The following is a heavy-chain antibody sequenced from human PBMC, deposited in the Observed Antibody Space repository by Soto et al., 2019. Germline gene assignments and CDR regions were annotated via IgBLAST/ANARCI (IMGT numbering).Heavy chain of an antibody. CDR1: GGSFSGYY. V-gene: IGHV4-34*01. Sequence: SETLSLTCAVYGGSFSGYYWSWIRQPPGKGLEWIGEINHSGSTNYNPSLKSRVTISVDTSKNQLSLKLSSVTAADTAVYYCARGGYCSSTSCYAIRPYYYYYMDVWGKGTTVTVSS. D-gene: IGHD2-2*01. CDR2: INHSGST. J-gene: IGHJ6*03. CDR3: ARGGYCSSTSCYAIRPYYYYYMDV.